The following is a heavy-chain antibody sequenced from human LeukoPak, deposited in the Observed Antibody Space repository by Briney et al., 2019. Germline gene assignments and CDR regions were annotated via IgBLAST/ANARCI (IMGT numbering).Heavy chain of an antibody. J-gene: IGHJ4*02. V-gene: IGHV3-23*01. CDR3: AKGPNKYSSGWYNY. D-gene: IGHD6-19*01. CDR1: GFTFSSYA. CDR2: ISGSGGST. Sequence: GGSLRLAWAASGFTFSSYAMSWVRQAPGKGLEWVSAISGSGGSTSYADSVKGRFTISRDNSKNTLYLQMNSLRAEDTAVYYCAKGPNKYSSGWYNYWGQGTLVTVSS.